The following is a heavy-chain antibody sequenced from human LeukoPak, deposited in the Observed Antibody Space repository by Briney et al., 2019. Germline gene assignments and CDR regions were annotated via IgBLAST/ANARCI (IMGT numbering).Heavy chain of an antibody. Sequence: SETLSLTCTVSGGSISSGSYYWSWIRQPAGKGLEWIGRIYTSGSTNYNPSLKSRVTISVDTSKNQSFLKLSSVTAADTAVYYCASYDILTGYYFDYWGQGTLVTVSS. J-gene: IGHJ4*02. V-gene: IGHV4-61*02. CDR1: GGSISSGSYY. CDR2: IYTSGST. D-gene: IGHD3-9*01. CDR3: ASYDILTGYYFDY.